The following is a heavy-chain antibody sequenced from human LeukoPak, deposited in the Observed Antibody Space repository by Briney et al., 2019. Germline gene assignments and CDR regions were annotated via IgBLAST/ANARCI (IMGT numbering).Heavy chain of an antibody. CDR3: ARGLGSGSYYGY. Sequence: ASVKVSCKASGYTFTCYLIHWVRQAPGQGLEWLGIINPSGGSTSYAQKFQGRVTLTRDTSTNTVYMELSSLRSEDTAVYYCARGLGSGSYYGYWGQGTLVTVSS. V-gene: IGHV1-46*01. D-gene: IGHD1-26*01. CDR1: GYTFTCYL. J-gene: IGHJ4*02. CDR2: INPSGGST.